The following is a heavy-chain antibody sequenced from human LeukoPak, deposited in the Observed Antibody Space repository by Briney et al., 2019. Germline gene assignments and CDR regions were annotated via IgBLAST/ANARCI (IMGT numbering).Heavy chain of an antibody. J-gene: IGHJ5*02. Sequence: ASVKVSCKASGYTFTDYYMHWVRQAPGQGLEWLGWINPNSGGTNYAQKFQGRVTMTRDTSINTAYMELSSLRSDDTAVYYCARPPNHNWFDPWGQGTLVTVSS. CDR1: GYTFTDYY. CDR3: ARPPNHNWFDP. CDR2: INPNSGGT. V-gene: IGHV1-2*02.